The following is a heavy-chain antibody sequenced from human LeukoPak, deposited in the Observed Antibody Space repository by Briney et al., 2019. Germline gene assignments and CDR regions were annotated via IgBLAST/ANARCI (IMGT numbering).Heavy chain of an antibody. V-gene: IGHV3-7*01. CDR2: LKQDGSEK. D-gene: IGHD5-18*01. CDR1: GFTFSSYW. CDR3: ARSVRTAMATGDAFDI. Sequence: GGSLRLSCAASGFTFSSYWMSWLRQAPGKGLEWVANLKQDGSEKYYVDSVKGRFTISRDNAKNSLYLQMNSLRAEDTAVYYCARSVRTAMATGDAFDIWGQGTMVTVSS. J-gene: IGHJ3*02.